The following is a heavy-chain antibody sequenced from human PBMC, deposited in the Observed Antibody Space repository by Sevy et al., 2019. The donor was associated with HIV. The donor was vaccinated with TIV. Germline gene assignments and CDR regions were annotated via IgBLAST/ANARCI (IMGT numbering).Heavy chain of an antibody. D-gene: IGHD5-18*01. J-gene: IGHJ4*02. Sequence: ASVKVSCKASGYTFTGQYIHWVRQAPGQGLEWMGWINPNSGGTNYRQDFQGRVTLTRDTSITTAYMELSGLKSDDTAIDYCARDLRVRGYSYGSFDYWGQGTLVTVSS. CDR2: INPNSGGT. V-gene: IGHV1-2*02. CDR3: ARDLRVRGYSYGSFDY. CDR1: GYTFTGQY.